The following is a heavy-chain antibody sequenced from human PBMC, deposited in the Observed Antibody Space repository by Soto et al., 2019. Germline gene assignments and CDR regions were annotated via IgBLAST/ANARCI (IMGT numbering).Heavy chain of an antibody. CDR1: GGSFSGYY. V-gene: IGHV4-34*01. Sequence: QVQLQQWGAGLLKPSDTLSLTCGVYGGSFSGYYWNWIRQPPGKGLEWIGEIDHSGSSNFNPFLKSRVTISVDTSKNHFSLKLNSMTAADTAVYFGARGKGVPINVPADDFWRLGRYYHMDVWGKGTAVTVSS. J-gene: IGHJ6*03. CDR2: IDHSGSS. D-gene: IGHD3-3*01. CDR3: ARGKGVPINVPADDFWRLGRYYHMDV.